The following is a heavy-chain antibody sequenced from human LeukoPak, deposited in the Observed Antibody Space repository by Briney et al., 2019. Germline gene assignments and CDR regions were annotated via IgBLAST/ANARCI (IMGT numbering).Heavy chain of an antibody. J-gene: IGHJ4*02. Sequence: GGSLRLSCAASGFTFTDYYMSWIRQAPGKGLEWVSYISNSGSSTYYADSVKGRFTISRDIAKNSLYLQMNSLRAEDTAVYYCAREGGDNGYHEGFDYWGQGTLVTVSS. V-gene: IGHV3-11*04. D-gene: IGHD5-24*01. CDR2: ISNSGSST. CDR3: AREGGDNGYHEGFDY. CDR1: GFTFTDYY.